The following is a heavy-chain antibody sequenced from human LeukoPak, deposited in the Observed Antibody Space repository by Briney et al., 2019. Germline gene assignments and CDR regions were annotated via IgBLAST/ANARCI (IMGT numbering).Heavy chain of an antibody. V-gene: IGHV4-34*01. D-gene: IGHD6-19*01. Sequence: SETLSLTCAVYGGSFSGYYWSWIRQPPGKGLEWIGEINHSGSTNYNPSLKSRVTISVDTSKNQFSLKLSSVTAADAAVYYCARAYSSGWYGYWGQGTLVTVSS. CDR2: INHSGST. CDR3: ARAYSSGWYGY. J-gene: IGHJ4*02. CDR1: GGSFSGYY.